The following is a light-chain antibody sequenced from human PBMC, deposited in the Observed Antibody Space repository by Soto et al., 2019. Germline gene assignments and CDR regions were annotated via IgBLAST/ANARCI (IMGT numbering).Light chain of an antibody. CDR1: RSDVGTYNL. V-gene: IGLV2-14*02. CDR3: SSYTDTNTLV. J-gene: IGLJ3*02. Sequence: QSVLPQPASVSGSPGQSITISCTGTRSDVGTYNLVSWYQQHPGKAPKLFIYDVSNRPSGVSNRFSGSKSGNTTSLTISGLQAEDEAFYYCSSYTDTNTLVFGRGTKLTVL. CDR2: DVS.